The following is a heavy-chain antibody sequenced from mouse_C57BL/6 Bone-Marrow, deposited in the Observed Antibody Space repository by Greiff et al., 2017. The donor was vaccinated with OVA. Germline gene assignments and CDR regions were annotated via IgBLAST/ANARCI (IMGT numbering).Heavy chain of an antibody. Sequence: VQLKQPGAELVMPGASVKLSCKASGYTFTSYWMHWVKQRPGQGLEWIGEIDPSDSYTNYNQKFKGKSTLTVDKSSSTAYMQLSSLTSEDSAVYYSARGLPNAMDYWGRGTAVTVSS. J-gene: IGHJ4*01. CDR2: IDPSDSYT. V-gene: IGHV1-69*01. CDR1: GYTFTSYW. D-gene: IGHD3-1*01. CDR3: ARGLPNAMDY.